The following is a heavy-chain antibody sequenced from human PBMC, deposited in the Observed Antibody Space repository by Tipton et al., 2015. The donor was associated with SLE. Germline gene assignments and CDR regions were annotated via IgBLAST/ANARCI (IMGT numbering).Heavy chain of an antibody. CDR1: GFTFSSYE. CDR3: ARPNSSGWTDAFDI. Sequence: SLRLSCAASGFTFSSYEMNWVRQAPGKGLEWVAVIWYDGSNKYYADSVKGRFTISRDNSKNTLYLQMNSLRAEDTAVYYCARPNSSGWTDAFDIWGQGTMVTVSS. D-gene: IGHD6-19*01. J-gene: IGHJ3*02. V-gene: IGHV3-33*08. CDR2: IWYDGSNK.